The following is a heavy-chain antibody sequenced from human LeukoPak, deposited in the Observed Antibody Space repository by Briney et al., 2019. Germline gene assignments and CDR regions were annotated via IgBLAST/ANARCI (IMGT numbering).Heavy chain of an antibody. CDR3: ARVQGDSSGYSADY. D-gene: IGHD3-22*01. V-gene: IGHV3-21*01. Sequence: PGGSLRLSCAASGFTFSSYSMNWVRQAPGKGLEWVSSISSSSSYIYYADSVKGRFTISRDNAKNSLYLQMNSLRAEGTAVYYCARVQGDSSGYSADYWGQGTLVTVSS. CDR2: ISSSSSYI. CDR1: GFTFSSYS. J-gene: IGHJ4*02.